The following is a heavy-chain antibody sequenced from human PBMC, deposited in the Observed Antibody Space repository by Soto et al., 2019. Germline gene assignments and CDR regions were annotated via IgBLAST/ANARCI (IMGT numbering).Heavy chain of an antibody. CDR3: ARSQGSSTSLEIYYYYYYGKDV. CDR2: IIPISGTA. J-gene: IGHJ6*02. D-gene: IGHD2-2*01. Sequence: QVQLVQSGAEVKKPGSSVKVSCKASGGTFSSYAISWVRQAPGQGLEWMGGIIPISGTANYAQKFQGRVTITADESTGTAYMELGSLRSEDTAVYYCARSQGSSTSLEIYYYYYYGKDVWGQGTKVTVSS. CDR1: GGTFSSYA. V-gene: IGHV1-69*01.